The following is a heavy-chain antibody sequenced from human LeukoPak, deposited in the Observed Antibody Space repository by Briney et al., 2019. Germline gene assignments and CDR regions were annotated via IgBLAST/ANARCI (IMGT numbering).Heavy chain of an antibody. Sequence: PGGSLRLSCATSGFTFNNYAMSWFRQAPGKGLEWAGFIRKKADGGATAYAASVKGRFTISRDDSNSIAYLQMNSLKIDDTAVYYCTRDRPIDYWGQGILVTVSS. CDR3: TRDRPIDY. CDR2: IRKKADGGAT. V-gene: IGHV3-49*03. CDR1: GFTFNNYA. J-gene: IGHJ4*02.